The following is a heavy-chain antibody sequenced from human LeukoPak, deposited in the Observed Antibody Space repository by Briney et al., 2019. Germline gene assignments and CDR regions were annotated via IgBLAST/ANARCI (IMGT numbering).Heavy chain of an antibody. CDR2: ISGSGGST. Sequence: GGSLRLSCAASGFTFSSYAMSWVRQAPGKGLEWVSAISGSGGSTYYADSVKGRFTISRDNSKNTLYLQMNSLRAEDTAVYYCAKDLMHVGIVVVPAAPFDYWGQGTLVTVSS. CDR1: GFTFSSYA. J-gene: IGHJ4*02. D-gene: IGHD2-2*01. CDR3: AKDLMHVGIVVVPAAPFDY. V-gene: IGHV3-23*01.